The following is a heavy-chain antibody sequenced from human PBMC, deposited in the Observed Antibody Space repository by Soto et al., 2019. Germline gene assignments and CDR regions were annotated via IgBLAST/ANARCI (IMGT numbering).Heavy chain of an antibody. Sequence: GGSLRLSCAASGFTFSSYWMSWVRQAPGKGLEWVANIKQDGSEKYYVDSVKGRFTISRDNAKNTLYLQMNSLRAEDTAVYYCAKDGYYYGSAPFDPWGQGTLVTVSS. D-gene: IGHD3-10*01. CDR2: IKQDGSEK. CDR3: AKDGYYYGSAPFDP. J-gene: IGHJ5*02. V-gene: IGHV3-7*03. CDR1: GFTFSSYW.